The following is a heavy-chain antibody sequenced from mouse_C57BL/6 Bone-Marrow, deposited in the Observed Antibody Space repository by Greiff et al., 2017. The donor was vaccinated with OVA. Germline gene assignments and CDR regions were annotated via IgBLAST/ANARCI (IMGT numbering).Heavy chain of an antibody. Sequence: EVMLVESGGGLVKPGGSLKLSCAASGFTFSSYAMSWVRQTPEKRLEWVATISDGGSYTYYPDNVKGRFTISRDNAKNNLYLQMSHLKSEDTAMYYCARGAYNWWFAYWGQGTLVTVSA. CDR1: GFTFSSYA. V-gene: IGHV5-4*03. CDR3: ARGAYNWWFAY. CDR2: ISDGGSYT. J-gene: IGHJ3*01. D-gene: IGHD1-3*01.